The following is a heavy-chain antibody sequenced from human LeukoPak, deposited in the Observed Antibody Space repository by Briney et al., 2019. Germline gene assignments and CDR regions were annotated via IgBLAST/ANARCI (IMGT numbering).Heavy chain of an antibody. Sequence: PGGTLRLSCAASGFTFSSYGLSWVRQAPGKGLEWVSGISGSGFSTYSADSVKGRFTISRDNSKNTLYLQMNSLRAEDTAVYYCANVRLFNYYDRHWGQGTLVTVSS. J-gene: IGHJ4*02. CDR3: ANVRLFNYYDRH. CDR1: GFTFSSYG. CDR2: ISGSGFST. D-gene: IGHD3-22*01. V-gene: IGHV3-23*01.